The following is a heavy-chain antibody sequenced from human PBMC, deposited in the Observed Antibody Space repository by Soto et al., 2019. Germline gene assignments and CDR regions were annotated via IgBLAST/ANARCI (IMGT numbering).Heavy chain of an antibody. J-gene: IGHJ5*02. CDR3: AREGALKPFSS. Sequence: LRLSCVASGFTFSNYNMNWVRQAPGKGLEWVSHISGTSVYIHYADSVKGRFTISRDNAKNSVYLQMDSLRVEDTAVYYCAREGALKPFSSWGRGALVTVSS. CDR2: ISGTSVYI. V-gene: IGHV3-21*01. CDR1: GFTFSNYN.